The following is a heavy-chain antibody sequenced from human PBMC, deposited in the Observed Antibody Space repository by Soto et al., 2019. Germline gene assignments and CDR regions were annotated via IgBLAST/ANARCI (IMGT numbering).Heavy chain of an antibody. V-gene: IGHV4-59*08. Sequence: SETLSLTCTVSGVSISSYYWSWIRQPPGKGLEWIGFIYYSGTTNYNPSLKSRVTISADTPKNLFSLRLMSVTAADTAVYYCARLYTVTGFDWFDPWGQGTLVTVSS. D-gene: IGHD4-17*01. CDR3: ARLYTVTGFDWFDP. CDR2: IYYSGTT. J-gene: IGHJ5*02. CDR1: GVSISSYY.